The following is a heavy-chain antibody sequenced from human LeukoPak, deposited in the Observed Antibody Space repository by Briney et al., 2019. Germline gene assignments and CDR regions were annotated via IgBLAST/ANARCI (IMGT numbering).Heavy chain of an antibody. D-gene: IGHD3/OR15-3a*01. CDR1: GGSISSTIYY. CDR3: GRRGAGLNWFDP. V-gene: IGHV4-39*01. CDR2: INYSGRT. Sequence: KPSETLSLTCTVSGGSISSTIYYWGWIRQPPGQGLEWIGSINYSGRTFYNPSLKSRVTISVDTSKNQFSLNLTYVTAADTALYFCGRRGAGLNWFDPWGQGTLVTVSS. J-gene: IGHJ5*02.